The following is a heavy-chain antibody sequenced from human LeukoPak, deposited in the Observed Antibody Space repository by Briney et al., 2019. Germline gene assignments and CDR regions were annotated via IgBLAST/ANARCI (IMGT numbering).Heavy chain of an antibody. CDR1: GFTFDDYA. J-gene: IGHJ4*02. D-gene: IGHD3-3*01. V-gene: IGHV3-30*04. Sequence: GGSLRLSCAASGFTFDDYAMHWVRQAPGKGLEWVAVISYDGSNKYYADSVKGRFTISRDNSKNTLYLQMNSLRAEDTAVYYCARVDADTIFGLGSFDYWGQGTLVTVSS. CDR3: ARVDADTIFGLGSFDY. CDR2: ISYDGSNK.